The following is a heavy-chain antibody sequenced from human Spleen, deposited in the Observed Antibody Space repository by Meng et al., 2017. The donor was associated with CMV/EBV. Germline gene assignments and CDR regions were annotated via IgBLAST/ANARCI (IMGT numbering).Heavy chain of an antibody. CDR2: ISPYKGNT. D-gene: IGHD6-13*01. Sequence: KISCQTSWYSFTRYPITWVRQAPAQGLEWMDWISPYKGNTKYTHKFQGRVTLTTHPSTNTASMDLRILQSDDTAVYYCVRASWCPDYWGQGTLVTVSS. CDR3: VRASWCPDY. CDR1: WYSFTRYP. J-gene: IGHJ4*02. V-gene: IGHV1-18*01.